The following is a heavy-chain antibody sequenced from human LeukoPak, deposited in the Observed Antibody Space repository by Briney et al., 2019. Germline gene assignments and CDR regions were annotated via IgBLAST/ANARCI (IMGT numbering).Heavy chain of an antibody. D-gene: IGHD2-21*02. Sequence: PGGSLRLSCAASGFTFSSYAMSWIRQPPGKGLEWIGEINHSGSTNYNPSLKSRVTISVDTSKNQFSLKLSSVTAADTAVYYCARAPTYCGGDCHSDDWGQGTLVTVSS. V-gene: IGHV4-34*01. CDR2: INHSGST. J-gene: IGHJ4*02. CDR3: ARAPTYCGGDCHSDD. CDR1: GFTFSSYA.